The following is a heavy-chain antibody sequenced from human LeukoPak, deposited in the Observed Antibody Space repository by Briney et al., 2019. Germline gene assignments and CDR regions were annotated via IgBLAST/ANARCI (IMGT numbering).Heavy chain of an antibody. CDR1: GGSFSGYY. CDR2: INHSGST. Sequence: SETLSLTCAVYGGSFSGYYWSWIRQPPGKGLGWIGEINHSGSTNYNPSLKSRVTISVDTSKNQFSLKLSSVTAADTAAYFCAREGDCSGGSCYSDAFDIWGQGTMVTVSS. J-gene: IGHJ3*02. CDR3: AREGDCSGGSCYSDAFDI. V-gene: IGHV4-34*01. D-gene: IGHD2-15*01.